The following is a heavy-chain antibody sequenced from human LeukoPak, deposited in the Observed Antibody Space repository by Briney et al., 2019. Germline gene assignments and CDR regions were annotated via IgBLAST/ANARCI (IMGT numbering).Heavy chain of an antibody. CDR1: GYTFTSYG. Sequence: ASVKVSCKASGYTFTSYGISWVRQAPGQGLEWVRWISAYNGNTNYAQKLQGRVTMTTDTSTSTAYMELRSLRSEDTAVYYCARSSGSYYFTAFDIWGQGTMVTVSS. V-gene: IGHV1-18*01. CDR2: ISAYNGNT. CDR3: ARSSGSYYFTAFDI. D-gene: IGHD1-26*01. J-gene: IGHJ3*02.